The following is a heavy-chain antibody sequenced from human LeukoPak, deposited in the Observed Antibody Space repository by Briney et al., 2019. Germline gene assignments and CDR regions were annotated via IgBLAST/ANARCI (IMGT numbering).Heavy chain of an antibody. Sequence: EASVKVSCKASGYTFTDYYIHWVRLAPGQGLEWMGIINPSGGSPSYAQKFQGRVTMTRDTSTSTVYMELNSLRAEDTAVYYCAKGGYCSGGSCYRDWFDPWGQGTLVTVSS. V-gene: IGHV1-46*01. CDR3: AKGGYCSGGSCYRDWFDP. CDR1: GYTFTDYY. CDR2: INPSGGSP. D-gene: IGHD2-15*01. J-gene: IGHJ5*02.